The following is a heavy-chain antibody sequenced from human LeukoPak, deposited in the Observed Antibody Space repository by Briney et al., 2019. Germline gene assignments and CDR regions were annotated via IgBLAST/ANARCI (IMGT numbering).Heavy chain of an antibody. V-gene: IGHV4-34*01. Sequence: SETLSHTCAVSGVSFSGYYWSWIRQPPGKGPEWIGEISHSGRSSYNPSLKSRVTISLDTSKNQFSLKLSFVTAADTAVYYCTRTSPGIPLDFWGQGTLVSVSS. CDR2: ISHSGRS. D-gene: IGHD1-26*01. CDR1: GVSFSGYY. CDR3: TRTSPGIPLDF. J-gene: IGHJ4*02.